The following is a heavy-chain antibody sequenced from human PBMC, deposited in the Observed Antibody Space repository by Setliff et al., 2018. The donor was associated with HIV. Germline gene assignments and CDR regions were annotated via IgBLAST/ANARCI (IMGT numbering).Heavy chain of an antibody. V-gene: IGHV3-15*07. CDR3: ARARYSSGYYVSFDY. J-gene: IGHJ4*02. D-gene: IGHD6-19*01. CDR2: IQSKIDGGTT. CDR1: AFTFSNAW. Sequence: GGSLRLSCAASAFTFSNAWMNWVRQAPGKGLEWVGRIQSKIDGGTTDYAAPVKGRFTISRDDSKNSVYLQMNSLKTEDTAVYYCARARYSSGYYVSFDYWGQGTLVTVSS.